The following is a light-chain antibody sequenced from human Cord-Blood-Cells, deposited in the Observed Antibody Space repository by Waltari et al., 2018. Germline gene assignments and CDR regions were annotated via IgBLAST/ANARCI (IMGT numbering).Light chain of an antibody. CDR3: QQSYSTPRT. J-gene: IGKJ2*01. V-gene: IGKV1-39*01. CDR2: AAS. Sequence: DIKMPQSPSSLSSSVGDRVTITCRASQSISSYLNWYQQKPGKAPKLLIYAASSLQSGVPSRFSGSGSGTDFTLTISSLQPEDFATYYCQQSYSTPRTFGQGTKLEIK. CDR1: QSISSY.